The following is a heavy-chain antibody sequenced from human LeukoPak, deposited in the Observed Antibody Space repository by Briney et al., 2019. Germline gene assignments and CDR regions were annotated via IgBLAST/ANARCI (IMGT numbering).Heavy chain of an antibody. Sequence: GGSLRLSCAASGFTFSSYAMSWVRQAPGKGLEGVSAISGSGGSTYYADPVKGRFTISRDNSKNTLYLQMNSLRAEDTAIYYCAKDLGASETYSDILTGYNYFDYWGQGTLVTVSS. D-gene: IGHD3-9*01. V-gene: IGHV3-23*01. CDR2: ISGSGGST. CDR3: AKDLGASETYSDILTGYNYFDY. CDR1: GFTFSSYA. J-gene: IGHJ4*02.